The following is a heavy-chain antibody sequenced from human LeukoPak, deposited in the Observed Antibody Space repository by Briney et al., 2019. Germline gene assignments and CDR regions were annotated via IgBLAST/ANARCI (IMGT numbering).Heavy chain of an antibody. CDR1: GFTFSSYW. J-gene: IGHJ3*02. CDR3: ARAENYYDSSGYLGNAFDI. D-gene: IGHD3-22*01. CDR2: IKQDGSEK. V-gene: IGHV3-7*01. Sequence: GGTLRLSCAASGFTFSSYWMSWVRQAPGQGLEWVANIKQDGSEKYYVDSVKGRFTISTDNSKNTLYLQMNSLRAEDTAVYYCARAENYYDSSGYLGNAFDIWGQGTMVTVSS.